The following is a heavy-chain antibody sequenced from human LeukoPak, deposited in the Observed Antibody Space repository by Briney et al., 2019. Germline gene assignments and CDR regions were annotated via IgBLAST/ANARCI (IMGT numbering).Heavy chain of an antibody. Sequence: GGSLRLSCAASGFTFSSYSMNWVRQAPGKGLEWVSSISSSSSYIYYADSAKGRFTISRDNAKNSLYLQMNSLRAEDTAVYYCARGRELLDGMDVWGQGTTVTVSS. D-gene: IGHD1-26*01. CDR3: ARGRELLDGMDV. V-gene: IGHV3-21*01. J-gene: IGHJ6*02. CDR2: ISSSSSYI. CDR1: GFTFSSYS.